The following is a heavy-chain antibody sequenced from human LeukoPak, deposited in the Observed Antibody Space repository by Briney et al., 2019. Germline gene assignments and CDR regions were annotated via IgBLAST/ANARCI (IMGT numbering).Heavy chain of an antibody. CDR3: ARFSRDAFDI. V-gene: IGHV6-1*01. J-gene: IGHJ3*02. CDR2: TYYRSKWYN. CDR1: GDSVSSNSAA. Sequence: SQTLSLTCAISGDSVSSNSAAWNWIRQSPSRGLEWLGRTYYRSKWYNEYAVFVKSRMTINPDTSKNQFSLQLNPLTPEDTAVYYCARFSRDAFDIWGQGTMVSVSS. D-gene: IGHD3-3*02.